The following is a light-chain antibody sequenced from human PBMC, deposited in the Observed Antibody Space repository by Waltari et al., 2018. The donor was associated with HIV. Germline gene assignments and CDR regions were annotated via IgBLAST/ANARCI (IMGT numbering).Light chain of an antibody. CDR1: QSVLYSSNNKNY. V-gene: IGKV4-1*01. Sequence: DIVMTQSPDSLAVSLGERATINCKSSQSVLYSSNNKNYLAWYQQKPGHPPKLLIYWASTRESGFPDRFSGSGSGTDFTLTISSLQAEDVAVYYCQQYYSTPHSFGQGTKLEIK. CDR3: QQYYSTPHS. J-gene: IGKJ2*03. CDR2: WAS.